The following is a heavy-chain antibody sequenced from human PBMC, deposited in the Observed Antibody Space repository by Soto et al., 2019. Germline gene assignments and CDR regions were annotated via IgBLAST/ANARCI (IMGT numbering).Heavy chain of an antibody. CDR1: GGSISSGGYY. CDR2: IYYSGST. J-gene: IGHJ4*02. V-gene: IGHV4-31*03. D-gene: IGHD1-26*01. Sequence: SETLSLTCTVSGGSISSGGYYWSWIRQHPGKGLEWIGYIYYSGSTYYNPSLKSRVTISVDTSKSQFSLKLSSVTAADTAVYYCARRSGSYSGYFDYWGQGTLVTVSS. CDR3: ARRSGSYSGYFDY.